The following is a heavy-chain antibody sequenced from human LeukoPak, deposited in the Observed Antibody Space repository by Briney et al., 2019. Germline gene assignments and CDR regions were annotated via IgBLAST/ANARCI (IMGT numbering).Heavy chain of an antibody. V-gene: IGHV1-46*01. D-gene: IGHD3-22*01. Sequence: ASVKVSCKASGYTFTSYYMHWVRQAPGQGLEWMGIINPSGGSTSYAQKFQGRVTMTRDMSTSTVYMELSSLRSEDTAVYYCARESPSTYYYDSSGYWGYWGQGTLVTVSS. CDR3: ARESPSTYYYDSSGYWGY. J-gene: IGHJ4*02. CDR1: GYTFTSYY. CDR2: INPSGGST.